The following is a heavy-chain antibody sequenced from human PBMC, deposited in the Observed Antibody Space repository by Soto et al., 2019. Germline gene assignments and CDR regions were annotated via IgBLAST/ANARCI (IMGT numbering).Heavy chain of an antibody. D-gene: IGHD3-22*01. CDR3: AKGVTMIGVVSIDY. CDR2: IIGSGGSP. J-gene: IGHJ4*02. Sequence: VQLLESGGGLVQPGGSLRLSCAASGFTFSSYAMSWVRQAPGKGLEWVSSIIGSGGSPYYADSVKGRFTISRDNSKSTLYLQMNSLRAEDTAVYYCAKGVTMIGVVSIDYWGQGTLVTVSS. CDR1: GFTFSSYA. V-gene: IGHV3-23*01.